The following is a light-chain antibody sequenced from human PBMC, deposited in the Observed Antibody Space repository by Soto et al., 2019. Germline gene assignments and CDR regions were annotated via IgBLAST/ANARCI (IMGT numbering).Light chain of an antibody. Sequence: QSALTQPASVSGSPGQSITISCTGTSSDVGTYNYVSWYQQHPGKAPKLMIYEVSNRPSGISNRFSGSKSGNTASLTISGLQAEDEADYYCSSYRSSSTLDYVFRTGTKVTV. J-gene: IGLJ1*01. CDR1: SSDVGTYNY. CDR2: EVS. CDR3: SSYRSSSTLDYV. V-gene: IGLV2-14*01.